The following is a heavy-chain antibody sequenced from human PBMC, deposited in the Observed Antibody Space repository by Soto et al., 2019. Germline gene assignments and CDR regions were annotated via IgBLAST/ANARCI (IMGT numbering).Heavy chain of an antibody. D-gene: IGHD4-17*01. CDR1: GFSLSNSGVG. J-gene: IGHJ4*02. CDR3: AHCTLHAYGDYDPGTSHVFDS. CDR2: IYGDNDK. V-gene: IGHV2-5*02. Sequence: QITLKESGPSPVKPTQTLTVTCTFSGFSLSNSGVGVAWIRQPPGKALEWLALIYGDNDKRYSPSLKTRLTITKDTSKNPVVLTMTHMDPVDTATYYCAHCTLHAYGDYDPGTSHVFDSWGQGTLVTVSS.